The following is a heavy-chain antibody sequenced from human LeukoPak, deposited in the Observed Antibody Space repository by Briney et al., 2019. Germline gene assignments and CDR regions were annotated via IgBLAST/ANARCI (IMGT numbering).Heavy chain of an antibody. Sequence: GGSLRLSCAASGFTFSDYYMSWIRQAPGKGLEWVSYISSSGSTIYYADSVKGRFTISRDNAKNSLYLQMNSLRAEDTAVYYCASFGCGDYADRRFDYWGQGTLVTVSS. V-gene: IGHV3-11*01. J-gene: IGHJ4*02. CDR2: ISSSGSTI. D-gene: IGHD4-17*01. CDR3: ASFGCGDYADRRFDY. CDR1: GFTFSDYY.